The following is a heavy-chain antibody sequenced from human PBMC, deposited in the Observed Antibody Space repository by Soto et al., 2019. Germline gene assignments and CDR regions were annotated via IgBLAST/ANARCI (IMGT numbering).Heavy chain of an antibody. CDR2: INPSGGST. J-gene: IGHJ6*02. Sequence: QVQLVQSGAEVKKPGASVKVSCKASGYTFTSYYMHWVRQAPGQGLEWMGIINPSGGSTTYAQKFQGRVTMTRDTSTSTVYMELSSLRSEDTAVYYCTRGDTVAIFGMDVWGQGTTVTVSS. CDR1: GYTFTSYY. D-gene: IGHD5-12*01. V-gene: IGHV1-46*01. CDR3: TRGDTVAIFGMDV.